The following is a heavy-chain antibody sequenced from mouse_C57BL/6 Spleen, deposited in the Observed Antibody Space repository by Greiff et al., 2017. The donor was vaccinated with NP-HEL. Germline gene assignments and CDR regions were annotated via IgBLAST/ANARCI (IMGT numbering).Heavy chain of an antibody. Sequence: QAQLQQSGPELVKPGASVKLSCKASGYTFTSYDINWVKQRPGQGLEWIGWIYPRDGSTKYNEKFKGKATLTVDTSSSTAYMELHSLTSEDSAVYFCAREGSTVVPYYFDYWGQGTTLTVSS. V-gene: IGHV1-85*01. CDR3: AREGSTVVPYYFDY. D-gene: IGHD1-1*01. J-gene: IGHJ2*01. CDR2: IYPRDGST. CDR1: GYTFTSYD.